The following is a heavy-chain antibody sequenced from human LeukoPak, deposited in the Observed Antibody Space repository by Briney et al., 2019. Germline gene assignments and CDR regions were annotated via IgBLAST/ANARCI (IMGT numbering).Heavy chain of an antibody. Sequence: ASVKVSCKASGYTFTTYDINWVRQAAGQGLEWMGWMNPNSGNTGNAQKFQGRVTMTRNTSISTAYMELTSPTSEDTAVYFCARIAAPGNRRLNFWGQGTLVTVS. D-gene: IGHD6-13*01. CDR1: GYTFTTYD. V-gene: IGHV1-8*01. CDR3: ARIAAPGNRRLNF. CDR2: MNPNSGNT. J-gene: IGHJ4*02.